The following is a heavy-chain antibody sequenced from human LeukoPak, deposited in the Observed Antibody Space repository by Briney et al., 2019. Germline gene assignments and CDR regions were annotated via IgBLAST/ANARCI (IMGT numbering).Heavy chain of an antibody. Sequence: ASVKVSCKASGYTFTSYGISWVRQAPGQGLEWMGWISAYNGNTNYAQKLQGRVTMTTDTSTSTAYMELRSLRSDDTAVYYCARDDDILTGYYNGMDVWGKGITVTVSS. CDR2: ISAYNGNT. V-gene: IGHV1-18*04. CDR3: ARDDDILTGYYNGMDV. CDR1: GYTFTSYG. J-gene: IGHJ6*04. D-gene: IGHD3-9*01.